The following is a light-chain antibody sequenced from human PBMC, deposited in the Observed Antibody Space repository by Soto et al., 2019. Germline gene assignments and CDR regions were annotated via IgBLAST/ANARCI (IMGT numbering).Light chain of an antibody. V-gene: IGKV3-11*01. J-gene: IGKJ4*01. CDR3: QQRSNWPLT. CDR2: DAS. CDR1: QSVNSNY. Sequence: EIVLTQSPGTLSLSPGERAILSCRASQSVNSNYLAWYQQKPGQAPRLLIYDASNRAIGIPARFSGSGSGTDFTLTISSLEPEDFAVYYCQQRSNWPLTFGGGTKADIK.